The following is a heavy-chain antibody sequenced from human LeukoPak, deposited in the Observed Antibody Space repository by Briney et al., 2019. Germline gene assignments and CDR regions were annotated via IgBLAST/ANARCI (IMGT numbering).Heavy chain of an antibody. Sequence: GGSLRLSCSASGFTFSDYVMSWVRQAPGKGLEWVSGISGSGRNTFYADSVKGRFTISRDNAKNTLYLQMNSLGAEDTAVYYCTKDLHDTMTGYYGADYFEHWGQGTLVTVSS. CDR3: TKDLHDTMTGYYGADYFEH. J-gene: IGHJ4*02. V-gene: IGHV3-23*01. CDR1: GFTFSDYV. CDR2: ISGSGRNT. D-gene: IGHD3-9*01.